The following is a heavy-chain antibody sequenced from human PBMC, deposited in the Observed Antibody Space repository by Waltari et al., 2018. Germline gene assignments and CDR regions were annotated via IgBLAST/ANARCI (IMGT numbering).Heavy chain of an antibody. CDR3: ARDRGAWYFDL. CDR2: IWYDGSNK. CDR1: GFTFSSYG. J-gene: IGHJ2*01. V-gene: IGHV3-33*01. Sequence: VQLVESGGGVVQPGRSRRLSCAASGFTFSSYGMHWVRQAPGKGLEWVAVIWYDGSNKYYADSVKGRFTISRDNSKNTLYLQMNSLRAEDTAVYYCARDRGAWYFDLWGRGTLVTVSS.